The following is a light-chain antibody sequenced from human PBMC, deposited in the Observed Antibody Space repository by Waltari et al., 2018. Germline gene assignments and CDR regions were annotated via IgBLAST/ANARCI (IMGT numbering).Light chain of an antibody. CDR2: LGS. CDR1: QSLLHSNGYNY. V-gene: IGKV2-28*01. J-gene: IGKJ4*01. Sequence: DIVMTQSPLSLPVTPGEPASISCRSSQSLLHSNGYNYLDWYLQKPGQSPQLLIYLGSNRASGVPDRFSGSGSGTDFTLKISRVEAEDVGVYYCMQTLQTSGLTFGGGTKVEI. CDR3: MQTLQTSGLT.